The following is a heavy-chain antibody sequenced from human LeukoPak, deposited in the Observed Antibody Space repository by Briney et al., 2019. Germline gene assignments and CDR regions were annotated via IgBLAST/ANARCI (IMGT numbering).Heavy chain of an antibody. CDR3: ARAVFSGWYGGYYYGMDV. V-gene: IGHV1-69*01. D-gene: IGHD6-19*01. Sequence: SVKVSCKASGGTFSSYAISWVRQAPGQGLEWMGGIIPIFGTANYAQKFQGRVTITADESTSTAYMELSSLRSEDTAVYYCARAVFSGWYGGYYYGMDVWGQGTTVTVSS. CDR1: GGTFSSYA. J-gene: IGHJ6*02. CDR2: IIPIFGTA.